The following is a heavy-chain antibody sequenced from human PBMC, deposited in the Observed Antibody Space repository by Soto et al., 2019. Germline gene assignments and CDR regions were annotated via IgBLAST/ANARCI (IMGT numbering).Heavy chain of an antibody. D-gene: IGHD3-22*01. CDR1: GFTFSSYG. CDR2: VSYHGTNK. CDR3: ARGLPYDSSGYFFDY. V-gene: IGHV3-30*03. J-gene: IGHJ4*02. Sequence: GGSLRLSCAASGFTFSSYGMHWVRQAPGKGLEWVALVSYHGTNKYYGDSVNSRFTISRDNSKNTLYLQMNSLRAEDTAVYYCARGLPYDSSGYFFDYWGQGTLVTVSS.